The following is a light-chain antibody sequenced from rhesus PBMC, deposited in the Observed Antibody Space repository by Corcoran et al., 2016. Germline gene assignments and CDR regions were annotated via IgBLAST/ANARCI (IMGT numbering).Light chain of an antibody. CDR2: EAS. CDR3: QQYSSRPLT. Sequence: DIQMTQSPSSLSASVGDIVTITCRASQGIGTWLAWYQQKPGKAPNLLIYEASSLESGVPSRFSGNGSGTDFTLTISSLQSEDFATYDCQQYSSRPLTFGGGTKVELK. J-gene: IGKJ4*01. CDR1: QGIGTW. V-gene: IGKV1-22*01.